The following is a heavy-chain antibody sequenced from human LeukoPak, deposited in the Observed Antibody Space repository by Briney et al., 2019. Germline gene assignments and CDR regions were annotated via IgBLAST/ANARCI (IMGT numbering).Heavy chain of an antibody. CDR2: IRPTDGTT. Sequence: ASVKVSCKPSGYTFLNHYIHWVRQAPGQGLEWMGVIRPTDGTTSYAQNFQGRLSMTSDTSTSTAYMELSSLGSEDTAVYYCTRTVNSWFDPWGQGTPVSVS. J-gene: IGHJ5*02. V-gene: IGHV1-46*01. D-gene: IGHD4-17*01. CDR3: TRTVNSWFDP. CDR1: GYTFLNHY.